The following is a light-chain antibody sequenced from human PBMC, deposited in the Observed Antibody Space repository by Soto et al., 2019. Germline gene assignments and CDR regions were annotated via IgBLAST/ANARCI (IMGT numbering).Light chain of an antibody. V-gene: IGKV3-11*01. CDR2: DAS. CDR3: QHRSIWPLT. Sequence: EIVLTQSPATLSLSPGERATLSCRASQSVSSYLAGYQQKPGQAPRLLIYDASSRAPGIPARFSGSGSGTDFTLTISSLEPDDFAVYYCQHRSIWPLTFGGGTKVEIK. J-gene: IGKJ4*01. CDR1: QSVSSY.